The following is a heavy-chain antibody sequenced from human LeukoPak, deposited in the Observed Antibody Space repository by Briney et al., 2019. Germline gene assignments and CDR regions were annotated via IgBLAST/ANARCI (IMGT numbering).Heavy chain of an antibody. CDR1: GGSISSYY. Sequence: PSETLSLTCTVPGGSISSYYWSWIRQPPGKGLEWIGYIYYSGSTNYNPSLKSRVTISVDTSKNQFSLKLSSVTAADTAVYYCARSYERGYDYWGQGTLVTVSP. CDR3: ARSYERGYDY. J-gene: IGHJ4*02. V-gene: IGHV4-59*01. CDR2: IYYSGST. D-gene: IGHD2-15*01.